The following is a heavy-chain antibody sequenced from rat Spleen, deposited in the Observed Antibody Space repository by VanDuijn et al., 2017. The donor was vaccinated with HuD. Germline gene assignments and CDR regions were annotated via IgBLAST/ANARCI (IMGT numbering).Heavy chain of an antibody. V-gene: IGHV4-2*01. D-gene: IGHD1-12*01. CDR3: TRGYAHY. J-gene: IGHJ2*01. CDR2: INMDSSKI. CDR1: GFTFSDYG. Sequence: EVQLVESGGGLVQPGRSLKLSCAASGFTFSDYGMAWVRQAPGKGLEWIGEINMDSSKINYIPSLREKFTISRDNAQNTLFLQMTKLGSEDTAVYYCTRGYAHYWGQGVMVTVSS.